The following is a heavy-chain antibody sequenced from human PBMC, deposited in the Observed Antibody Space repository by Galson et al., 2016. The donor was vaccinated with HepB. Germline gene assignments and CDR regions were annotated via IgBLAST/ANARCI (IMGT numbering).Heavy chain of an antibody. D-gene: IGHD4-23*01. Sequence: SLRLSCAASGFTFSTYNMAWVRQAPGKGLEWLSYISSSSSTIFYADSVKGRLTISRDNAKNSLYVQMNSLRDDDTAVYFCARGRGGGNSVLFDSWGQGVLVTVSS. V-gene: IGHV3-48*02. J-gene: IGHJ4*02. CDR3: ARGRGGGNSVLFDS. CDR2: ISSSSSTI. CDR1: GFTFSTYN.